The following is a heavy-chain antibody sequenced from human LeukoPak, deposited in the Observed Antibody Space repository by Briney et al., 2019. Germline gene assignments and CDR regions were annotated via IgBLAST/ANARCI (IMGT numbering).Heavy chain of an antibody. J-gene: IGHJ4*02. CDR3: ATGYDNSGYYRY. CDR2: ISSNGGTT. CDR1: GFTFSNYG. D-gene: IGHD3-22*01. Sequence: GGSLRLSCAASGFTFSNYGLHWVRQAPGKGLEYVSAISSNGGTTYYANSVKGRFTISRDNSKNTLYLQMGSLRAEDVAVYYCATGYDNSGYYRYWGQGTLVTVSS. V-gene: IGHV3-64*01.